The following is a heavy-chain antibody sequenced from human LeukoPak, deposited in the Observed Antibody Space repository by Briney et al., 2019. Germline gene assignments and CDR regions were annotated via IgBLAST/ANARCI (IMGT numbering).Heavy chain of an antibody. CDR2: ISGSGGST. Sequence: PGGSLRLSCAASGFXFSSYAISWVRQAPGKGLEWVSAISGSGGSTYYADSVKGRFTISRDNSKNTLYLQMNSLRAEDTAVYYCAKEGGYSYGYSPDYWGQGTLVTVSS. J-gene: IGHJ4*02. CDR1: GFXFSSYA. D-gene: IGHD5-18*01. V-gene: IGHV3-23*01. CDR3: AKEGGYSYGYSPDY.